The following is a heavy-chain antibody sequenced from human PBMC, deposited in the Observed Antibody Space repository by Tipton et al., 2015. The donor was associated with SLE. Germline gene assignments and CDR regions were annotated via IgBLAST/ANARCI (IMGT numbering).Heavy chain of an antibody. Sequence: TLSLTCTVSGGSINSFYWSWIRQPPGKGLEWIGYVYYAGSNYNPSLKSRVILSVDTSKNLISVRLSSVTAADTAVYYCARLVRFLGGRFFDYWGQGTLVTVSS. CDR1: GGSINSFY. CDR2: VYYAGS. D-gene: IGHD3-3*01. V-gene: IGHV4-59*12. J-gene: IGHJ4*02. CDR3: ARLVRFLGGRFFDY.